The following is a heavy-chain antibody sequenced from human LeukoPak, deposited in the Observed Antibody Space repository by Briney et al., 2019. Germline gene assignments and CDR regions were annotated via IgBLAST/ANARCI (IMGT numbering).Heavy chain of an antibody. Sequence: PSETLSLTCTVSGGSISSGDYYWSWIRQPPGKGLEWIGYIYYSGSTYYNPSLKSRVTISVDTSKDQFSLKLSSVTAADTAVYYCARGYSSGWYNNWFDPWGQGTLVTVSS. D-gene: IGHD6-19*01. CDR1: GGSISSGDYY. V-gene: IGHV4-30-4*02. CDR2: IYYSGST. CDR3: ARGYSSGWYNNWFDP. J-gene: IGHJ5*02.